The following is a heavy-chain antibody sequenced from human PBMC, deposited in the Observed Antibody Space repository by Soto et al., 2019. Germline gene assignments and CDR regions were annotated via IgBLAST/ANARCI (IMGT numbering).Heavy chain of an antibody. J-gene: IGHJ6*02. CDR1: GDSVSRNSAA. CDR3: ARDPRPVGATLYYYYGMDV. Sequence: SQTLSLTCAISGDSVSRNSAAWNCISQCPSRGLEWLGRTYYRSKWYNDYAVSVKSRITINPDTSKNQFSLQLNSVTPEDTAVYYCARDPRPVGATLYYYYGMDVWGQGTTVTVSS. CDR2: TYYRSKWYN. D-gene: IGHD1-26*01. V-gene: IGHV6-1*01.